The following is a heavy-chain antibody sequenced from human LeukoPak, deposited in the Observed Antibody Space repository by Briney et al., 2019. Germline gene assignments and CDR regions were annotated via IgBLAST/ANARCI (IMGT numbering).Heavy chain of an antibody. J-gene: IGHJ3*02. CDR1: GFTFDDYG. CDR2: INWNGGIT. V-gene: IGHV3-20*04. Sequence: GGSLRLSCAASGFTFDDYGMSWARQAPGKGLEWVSGINWNGGITGYADSVKGRFTISRDNAKNSLYLQMNSLRAEDTALYYCARDFVGYCSGGSCYLLAFDIWGQGTMVTVSS. D-gene: IGHD2-15*01. CDR3: ARDFVGYCSGGSCYLLAFDI.